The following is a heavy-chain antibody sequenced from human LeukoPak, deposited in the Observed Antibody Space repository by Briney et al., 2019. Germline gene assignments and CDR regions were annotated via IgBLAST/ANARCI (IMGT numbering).Heavy chain of an antibody. CDR3: ARDGPPYYDFWSGYSSGY. CDR2: ISAYNGNT. Sequence: GASVKVSCKASGYTFTSYGISWVRQAPGQGLEWMGWISAYNGNTNYAQKLQGRATMTTDTSTSTAYMELRSLRSDDTAVYYCARDGPPYYDFWSGYSSGYWGQGTLVTVSS. CDR1: GYTFTSYG. V-gene: IGHV1-18*01. J-gene: IGHJ4*02. D-gene: IGHD3-3*01.